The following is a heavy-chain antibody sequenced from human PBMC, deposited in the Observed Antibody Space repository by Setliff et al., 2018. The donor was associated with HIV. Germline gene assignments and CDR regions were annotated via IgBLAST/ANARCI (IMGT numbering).Heavy chain of an antibody. J-gene: IGHJ4*02. D-gene: IGHD6-19*01. Sequence: SETLSLTCTVSGDSVSTDYWTWIRQPPGKGLEWIGYIYNSASTSYNPSLNSRVTISVDTSKNQFSLKVNSVTAADTAVYYCARSPRIGVAGEFEYWGQGTLVTVSS. CDR3: ARSPRIGVAGEFEY. CDR1: GDSVSTDY. CDR2: IYNSAST. V-gene: IGHV4-4*09.